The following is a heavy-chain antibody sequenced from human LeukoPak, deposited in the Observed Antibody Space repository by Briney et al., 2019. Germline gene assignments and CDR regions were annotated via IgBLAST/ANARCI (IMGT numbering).Heavy chain of an antibody. V-gene: IGHV4-38-2*02. J-gene: IGHJ6*03. CDR2: IYHSGST. CDR1: GYSISSGYY. D-gene: IGHD2-15*01. Sequence: SSETLSLTCTVSGYSISSGYYWGWIRQPPGKGLEWIGSIYHSGSTYYNPSLKSRVTISVDTSKNQFSLKLSSVTAADTAVYYCARVYCSGGSCYFPTTYYYMDVWGKGTTVTVSS. CDR3: ARVYCSGGSCYFPTTYYYMDV.